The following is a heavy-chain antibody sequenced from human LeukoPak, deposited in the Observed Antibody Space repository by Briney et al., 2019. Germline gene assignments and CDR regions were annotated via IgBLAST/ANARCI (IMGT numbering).Heavy chain of an antibody. Sequence: SETLSLTCSVSGGSISSYYWSWIRQPPGKGLEWIGYIYYSGSTNYNPSLKSRVTISVDTSKNQFSLKLSSVTAADTAVYYCARLNPGSLYYSYYYMDVWGKGTTVTVSS. J-gene: IGHJ6*03. CDR3: ARLNPGSLYYSYYYMDV. V-gene: IGHV4-59*08. CDR1: GGSISSYY. CDR2: IYYSGST. D-gene: IGHD6-25*01.